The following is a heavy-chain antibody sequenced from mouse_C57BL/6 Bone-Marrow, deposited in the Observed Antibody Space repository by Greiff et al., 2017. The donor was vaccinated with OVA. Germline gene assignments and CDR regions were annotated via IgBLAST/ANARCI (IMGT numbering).Heavy chain of an antibody. CDR1: GYTFTSYW. CDR2: IDPSDSYT. J-gene: IGHJ1*03. D-gene: IGHD1-1*01. CDR3: ARSQLLWYFDV. V-gene: IGHV1-50*01. Sequence: QVQLKQPGAELVKPGASVKLSCKASGYTFTSYWMQWVKQRPGQGLEWIGEIDPSDSYTNYNQKFKVKATLTVDTSSSTAYMQLSSLTSEDSAVYYCARSQLLWYFDVWGTGTTVTVSS.